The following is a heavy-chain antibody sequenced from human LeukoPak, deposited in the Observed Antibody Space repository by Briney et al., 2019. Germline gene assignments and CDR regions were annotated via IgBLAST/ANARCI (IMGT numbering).Heavy chain of an antibody. CDR2: IYPGDSDT. V-gene: IGHV5-51*01. D-gene: IGHD1-26*01. J-gene: IGHJ5*02. Sequence: GESLKISCKCSGYIFTSYWIGWVRQMPGKGLEWMGIIYPGDSDTRYSPSFQGQVTISADKSISTAYLQWSSLKASDTAMYYCARQGVGELLGNWFDPWGQGTLVTVSS. CDR1: GYIFTSYW. CDR3: ARQGVGELLGNWFDP.